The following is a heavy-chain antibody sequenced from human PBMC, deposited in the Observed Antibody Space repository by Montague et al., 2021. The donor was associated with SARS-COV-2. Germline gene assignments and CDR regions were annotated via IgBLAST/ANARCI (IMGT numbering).Heavy chain of an antibody. CDR3: VRVAWFGELSLADY. CDR1: GDSISSTVYD. D-gene: IGHD3-10*01. CDR2: IYHTGIT. Sequence: SETLSLTCTVAGDSISSTVYDWGWMRQPPGKRLEWIGTIYHTGITHYNPSLKSRVTLSVDTSKNQLSLNVTSVTAADTAVYFCVRVAWFGELSLADYWGQGTLVAVSS. J-gene: IGHJ4*02. V-gene: IGHV4-39*07.